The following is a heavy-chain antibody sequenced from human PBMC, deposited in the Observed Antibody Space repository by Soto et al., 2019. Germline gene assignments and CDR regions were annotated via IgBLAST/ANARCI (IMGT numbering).Heavy chain of an antibody. CDR2: IHNSWST. J-gene: IGHJ4*02. Sequence: QVQLQESGPGLVKPSQTLSLTCTVSGGFISSGGYYWNWMRQSQGKGLEWIGCIHNSWSTFYNPSVKMRIAKAVDTSKNQLSLMVYSATAADTAVYYCARGGMDFFDYWGQGNLVTVSS. V-gene: IGHV4-30-4*01. CDR3: ARGGMDFFDY. CDR1: GGFISSGGYY.